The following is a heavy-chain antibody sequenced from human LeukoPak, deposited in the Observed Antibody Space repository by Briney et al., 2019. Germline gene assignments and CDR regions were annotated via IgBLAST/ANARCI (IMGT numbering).Heavy chain of an antibody. CDR3: AREEVAYYGSGSYMDY. V-gene: IGHV3-74*01. CDR1: GFTFSSYW. D-gene: IGHD3-10*01. Sequence: QPGGSLRLSCAASGFTFSSYWMHWVRQAPGKGLVWVSRINSDGSSTIYADSVKGRFTISRDNAKNTLYLQMNSLRAEDTAVYYCAREEVAYYGSGSYMDYWGQGTLVTVST. CDR2: INSDGSST. J-gene: IGHJ4*02.